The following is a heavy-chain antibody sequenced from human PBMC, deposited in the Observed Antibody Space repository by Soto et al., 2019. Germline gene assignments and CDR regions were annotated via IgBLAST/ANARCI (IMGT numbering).Heavy chain of an antibody. CDR2: ISSSSYI. Sequence: GGSLRLSCAASGFTFSSYSMNWVRQAPGKGLEWVSSISSSSYIYYADSVKGRFTISRDNAKNSLYLQINSLRAEDTAVYYCARGDSGRGFDYWGQGTLVTVSS. D-gene: IGHD1-26*01. CDR3: ARGDSGRGFDY. CDR1: GFTFSSYS. V-gene: IGHV3-21*01. J-gene: IGHJ4*02.